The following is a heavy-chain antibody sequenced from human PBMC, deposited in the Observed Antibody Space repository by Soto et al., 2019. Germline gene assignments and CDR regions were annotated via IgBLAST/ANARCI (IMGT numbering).Heavy chain of an antibody. V-gene: IGHV3-30-3*01. CDR1: GFTFSSYA. CDR3: ARSRVAATGACGY. J-gene: IGHJ4*02. Sequence: QVQLVESGGGVVQPGRSLRLSCAASGFTFSSYAMHRVRQAPGKGLEWVAVISYDGSNKYYADSVKGLFTISRDNSKNTLYLQMNSLRAEDTAVYYCARSRVAATGACGYWGQGTLVTVSS. D-gene: IGHD2-15*01. CDR2: ISYDGSNK.